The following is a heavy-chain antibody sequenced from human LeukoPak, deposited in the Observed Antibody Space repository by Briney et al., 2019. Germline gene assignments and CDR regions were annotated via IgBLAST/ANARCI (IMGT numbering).Heavy chain of an antibody. CDR2: IYYSGST. V-gene: IGHV4-59*08. CDR3: ARQGGIAVAYNAFDI. D-gene: IGHD6-19*01. Sequence: YIYYSGSTHYNPSLKSRVTISIDTSKNQFSLKLSSVTAADTAVYYCARQGGIAVAYNAFDIWGQGTMVTVSS. J-gene: IGHJ3*02.